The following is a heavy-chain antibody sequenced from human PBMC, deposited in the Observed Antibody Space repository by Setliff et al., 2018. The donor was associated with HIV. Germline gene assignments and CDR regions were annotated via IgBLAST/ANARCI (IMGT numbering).Heavy chain of an antibody. CDR3: ARRGYSSGYFDY. V-gene: IGHV4-39*01. Sequence: SETLSLTCTVSGGSISSGSYYWGWIRQPPGKGLEWIGNIYYSGSSYYNPSLKSRVTISVDTSKNQFSLKLSSVTAADTAVYYCARRGYSSGYFDYWGQGALVTV. CDR1: GGSISSGSYY. J-gene: IGHJ4*02. D-gene: IGHD6-19*01. CDR2: IYYSGSS.